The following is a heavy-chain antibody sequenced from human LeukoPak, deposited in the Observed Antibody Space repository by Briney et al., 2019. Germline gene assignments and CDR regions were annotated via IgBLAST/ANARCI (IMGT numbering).Heavy chain of an antibody. CDR3: ARGALTGGYMDV. J-gene: IGHJ6*03. CDR1: GRSFSGYY. Sequence: PSETLSLTCAVYGRSFSGYYWTWIRQTPGKGLEWIGEINHSGITDYNPSLRSRVTISVDTSKNQFSLKLSSVTAEDTAVYYCARGALTGGYMDVWGKGTTVTVSS. CDR2: INHSGIT. V-gene: IGHV4-34*01. D-gene: IGHD3-10*01.